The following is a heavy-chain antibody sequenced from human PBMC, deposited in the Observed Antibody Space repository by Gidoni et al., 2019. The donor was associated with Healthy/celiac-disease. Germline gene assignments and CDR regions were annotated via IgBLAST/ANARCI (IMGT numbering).Heavy chain of an antibody. Sequence: EVQLVESGGGLVQPGGSLRLSCSASGFTFSSYAMHWVRQAPGKGLEYVSAISSNGGSTYYADSVKGRFTISRDNSKNTLYLQMSSLRAEDTAVYYCVKTGRYYYYYMDVWGKGTTVTVSS. CDR3: VKTGRYYYYYMDV. J-gene: IGHJ6*03. CDR1: GFTFSSYA. CDR2: ISSNGGST. V-gene: IGHV3-64D*06.